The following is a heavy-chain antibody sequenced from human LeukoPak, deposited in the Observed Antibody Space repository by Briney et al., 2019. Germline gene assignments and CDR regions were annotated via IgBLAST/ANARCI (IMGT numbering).Heavy chain of an antibody. CDR3: ARGYDYYDSSGYPY. CDR2: IYSGGGT. J-gene: IGHJ4*02. D-gene: IGHD3-22*01. Sequence: PGGSLRLSCAASGFNVRSSYMTWVRQAPGKGLEWVSVIYSGGGTYYADSVKGRFTISRDNSKNTLYLQMNSLGAEDTAVYYCARGYDYYDSSGYPYWGQGTLVTVSS. V-gene: IGHV3-53*01. CDR1: GFNVRSSY.